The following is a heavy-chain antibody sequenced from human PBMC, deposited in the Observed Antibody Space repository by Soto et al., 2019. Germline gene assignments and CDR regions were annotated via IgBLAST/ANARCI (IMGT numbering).Heavy chain of an antibody. CDR2: INPGGST. CDR1: GGSCSGYY. J-gene: IGHJ3*01. CDR3: AREGLWFGELFPFDV. D-gene: IGHD3-10*01. V-gene: IGHV4-34*01. Sequence: QVQLQQWGAGLLKPSETLYLTCAVHGGSCSGYYWSWIRQPPGRGLEWSGEINPGGSTNYNPSLKSRVALAVDTSKSQSSLNLTSVTAADTAVYYCAREGLWFGELFPFDVWGQGTMVTVSS.